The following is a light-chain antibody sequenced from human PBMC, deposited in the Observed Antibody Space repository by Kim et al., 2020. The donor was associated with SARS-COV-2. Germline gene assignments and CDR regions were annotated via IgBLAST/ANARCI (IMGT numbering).Light chain of an antibody. V-gene: IGLV2-8*01. J-gene: IGLJ2*01. CDR2: EVS. Sequence: GQSLPISCTGSSSDVGGYNYVSWYQQHPGKAPTLMIYEVSERPSGVPDRFSGSKSGNTASLTVSGLQAEDEADYYCSSYAGSNIVLFGGGTQLTVL. CDR3: SSYAGSNIVL. CDR1: SSDVGGYNY.